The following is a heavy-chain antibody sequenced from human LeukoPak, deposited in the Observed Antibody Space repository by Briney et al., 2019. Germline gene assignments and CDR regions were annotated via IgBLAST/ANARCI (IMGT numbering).Heavy chain of an antibody. CDR3: ATGELGRGAFDI. D-gene: IGHD1-26*01. CDR1: GGSISSYY. CDR2: IYTSGST. Sequence: PSETLSLTCTVSGGSISSYYWSWIRQPPGKGLQWIGRIYTSGSTNYNPSLKSRVTMSVDTSKNQFSLKLSSVTAADTAVYYCATGELGRGAFDIWGQGTMVTVSS. J-gene: IGHJ3*02. V-gene: IGHV4-4*07.